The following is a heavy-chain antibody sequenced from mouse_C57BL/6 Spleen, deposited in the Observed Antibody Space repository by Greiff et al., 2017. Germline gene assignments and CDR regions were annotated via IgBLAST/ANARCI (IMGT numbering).Heavy chain of an antibody. J-gene: IGHJ3*01. CDR2: IDPSDSYT. D-gene: IGHD2-2*01. Sequence: VQLQQSGAELVKPGAPVKLSCKASGYTFTSYWMPWVKQRPGQGLEWIGEIDPSDSYTNYNQKFKGKATLTVNTSSSTDYMQLSSLTSEISAVYYCARSEGYDDVFAYWGQGTLVTVSA. CDR3: ARSEGYDDVFAY. CDR1: GYTFTSYW. V-gene: IGHV1-50*01.